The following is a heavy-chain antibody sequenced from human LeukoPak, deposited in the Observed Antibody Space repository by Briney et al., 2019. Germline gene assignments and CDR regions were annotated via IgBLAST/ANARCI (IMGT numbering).Heavy chain of an antibody. V-gene: IGHV4-4*07. CDR2: IYTSGST. D-gene: IGHD3-10*01. Sequence: PSETLSLTCTVSGGSISSYYWSWIRQPAGKGLEWIGRIYTSGSTNYNPSLKSRVTMSVDTSKNQFSLKLSSVTAADTAVYYCAKASGEEFGSGSLNWFDPWGQGTLVTVSS. CDR3: AKASGEEFGSGSLNWFDP. J-gene: IGHJ5*02. CDR1: GGSISSYY.